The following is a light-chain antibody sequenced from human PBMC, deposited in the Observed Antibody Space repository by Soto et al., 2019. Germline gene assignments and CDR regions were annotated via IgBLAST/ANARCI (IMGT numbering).Light chain of an antibody. CDR1: QSVSRN. J-gene: IGKJ4*01. Sequence: EIVMTQSPATLSVSPGERATLSCRASQSVSRNLAWYQQKPGQAPRLLIYGASTRATGIPARFSGSGSGTEFTLTISSLEPEDFAVYYCQQRSNWPLTFGGGTKVDIK. CDR3: QQRSNWPLT. CDR2: GAS. V-gene: IGKV3D-15*01.